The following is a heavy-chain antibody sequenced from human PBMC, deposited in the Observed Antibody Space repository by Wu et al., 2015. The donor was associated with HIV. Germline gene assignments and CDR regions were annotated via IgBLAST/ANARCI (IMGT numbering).Heavy chain of an antibody. CDR3: ARDDILGTSFDY. D-gene: IGHD2-21*01. J-gene: IGHJ4*02. Sequence: QVQLVQSGAEVRKPGSSVKVSCKASGGTFKSFAISWVRQAPGQGLEWMGGIIPLFGTTNYAQKFQGRVTITADESTSTGYMELNSLNSDDTAVYYCARDDILGTSFDYWGQGNPGHRLL. CDR1: GGTFKSFA. CDR2: IIPLFGTT. V-gene: IGHV1-69*13.